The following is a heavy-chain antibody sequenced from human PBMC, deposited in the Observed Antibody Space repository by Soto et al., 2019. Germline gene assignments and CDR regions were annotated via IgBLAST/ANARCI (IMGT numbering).Heavy chain of an antibody. CDR1: GFTFSSYA. D-gene: IGHD2-21*01. CDR2: ISYDGSNK. J-gene: IGHJ4*02. CDR3: ARAYLVYCGDY. V-gene: IGHV3-30-3*01. Sequence: GGSLRLSCAASGFTFSSYAMHWVRQAPGKGLEWVAVISYDGSNKYYADSVKGRFTISRDNSNNTLYLQMNSLRAEDTAVYYCARAYLVYCGDYWGQGTLVTVSS.